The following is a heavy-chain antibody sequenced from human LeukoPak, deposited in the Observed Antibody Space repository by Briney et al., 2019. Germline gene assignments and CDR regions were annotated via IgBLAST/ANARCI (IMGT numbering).Heavy chain of an antibody. CDR3: ARVGYYESSGYYEH. J-gene: IGHJ1*01. Sequence: ASVKVSCKASGYTFTSYYMHWVRQAPGQGLEWMGRINPNSGGTNYAQKFQGRVTMTRDTSISTVYMELSRLRSDDTAVYYCARVGYYESSGYYEHWGQGTLVTVSS. D-gene: IGHD3-22*01. CDR2: INPNSGGT. CDR1: GYTFTSYY. V-gene: IGHV1-2*06.